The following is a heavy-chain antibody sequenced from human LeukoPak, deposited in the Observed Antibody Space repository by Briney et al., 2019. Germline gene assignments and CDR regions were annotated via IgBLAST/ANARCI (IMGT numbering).Heavy chain of an antibody. CDR2: IYYSGGT. J-gene: IGHJ4*02. CDR3: ARRKDIVVLPASWDY. Sequence: PSETLSLTCTVSGGSISSSSYYWGWIRQPPGKGLEWIGSIYYSGGTNYNPSLKSRVTISVDTSKNQFSLKLSSVTAADTAVYYCARRKDIVVLPASWDYWGQGTLVTVSS. CDR1: GGSISSSSYY. V-gene: IGHV4-39*01. D-gene: IGHD2-2*01.